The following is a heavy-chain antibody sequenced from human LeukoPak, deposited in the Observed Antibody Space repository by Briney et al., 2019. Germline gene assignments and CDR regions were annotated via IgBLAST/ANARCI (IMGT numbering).Heavy chain of an antibody. CDR3: ARDHPGMVRGANLFDY. D-gene: IGHD3-10*01. CDR2: INAGNGNT. J-gene: IGHJ4*02. V-gene: IGHV1-3*01. CDR1: GYTFTSYA. Sequence: ASVKVSCKASGYTFTSYAMHWVRQAPGQRLEWMGWINAGNGNTKYSQKFQGRVTITRDTSASTAYMELSSLRSEDTAVYYCARDHPGMVRGANLFDYWGQGTLVTVSS.